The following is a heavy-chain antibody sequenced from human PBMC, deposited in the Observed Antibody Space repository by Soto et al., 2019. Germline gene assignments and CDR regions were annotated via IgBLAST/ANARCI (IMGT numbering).Heavy chain of an antibody. J-gene: IGHJ4*02. CDR3: ARDLYPLAYYFDY. V-gene: IGHV1-18*01. CDR2: ISGHNGNT. Sequence: QVQLVQSGAEVKKPGASVKVSCKASGYTFTNHGISWVRQAPGQGLEWLGWISGHNGNTKYAQRLQGRVTMTTDTSTSTADMELRRLKSDDTDVYYCARDLYPLAYYFDYWGQGTLVTVSS. CDR1: GYTFTNHG.